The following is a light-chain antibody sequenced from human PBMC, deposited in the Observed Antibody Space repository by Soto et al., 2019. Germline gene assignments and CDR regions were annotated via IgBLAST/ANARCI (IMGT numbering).Light chain of an antibody. Sequence: QSVLTQPASVSGSPGQSITISCTGTNSDVGGYNYVSWYQHHPGKAPKLMIFDVSNRPSGVSNRFSGSKSGNTASLTISGLQPEDEADYYCSSYTTSKTRQIVFVTGTKVTVL. CDR1: NSDVGGYNY. J-gene: IGLJ1*01. CDR3: SSYTTSKTRQIV. V-gene: IGLV2-14*03. CDR2: DVS.